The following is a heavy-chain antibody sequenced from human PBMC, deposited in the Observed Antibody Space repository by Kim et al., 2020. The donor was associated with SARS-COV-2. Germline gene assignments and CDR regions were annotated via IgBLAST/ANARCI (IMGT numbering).Heavy chain of an antibody. CDR1: GFTFSNYG. V-gene: IGHV3-30*18. J-gene: IGHJ4*02. CDR2: ISSEGSTK. CDR3: AKDRSGGTCVDY. D-gene: IGHD2-15*01. Sequence: GGSLRLSCAASGFTFSNYGMHWVRQAPGKGLEWVAVISSEGSTKYYTDSVKGRFTISRDNSKNTLFLQMNSLRAEDTAVYYCAKDRSGGTCVDYWGQGTLVTVSS.